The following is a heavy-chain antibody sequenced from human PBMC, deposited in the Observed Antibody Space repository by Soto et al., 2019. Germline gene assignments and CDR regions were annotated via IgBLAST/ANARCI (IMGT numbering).Heavy chain of an antibody. CDR1: GGSISSGDYY. CDR2: IYYSGST. Sequence: PSETLSLTCTVSGGSISSGDYYWSWIRQPPGKGLEWIGYIYYSGSTYYNPSLKSRVTISVDTSKNQFSLKLSSVTAADTAVYYCAGGYGGYDLAGYYGMDVWGQGTTVTVSS. CDR3: AGGYGGYDLAGYYGMDV. V-gene: IGHV4-30-4*01. D-gene: IGHD5-12*01. J-gene: IGHJ6*02.